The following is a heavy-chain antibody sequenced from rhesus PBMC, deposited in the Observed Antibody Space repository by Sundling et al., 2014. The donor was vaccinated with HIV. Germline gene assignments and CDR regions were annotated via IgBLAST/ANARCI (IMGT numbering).Heavy chain of an antibody. CDR1: GASISAYY. V-gene: IGHV4-165*02. CDR3: ARNRGSIPLDY. CDR2: IGGSSGTT. D-gene: IGHD4-29*01. J-gene: IGHJ4*01. Sequence: QVQLQESGPGLVKPSETLSLTCAVSGASISAYYWNWIRLSPGKGLEWIGSIGGSSGTTAYNRSLKSRVTISRNTSNNQVSLNLSSVTAADTAVYYCARNRGSIPLDYWGQGVLVTVSS.